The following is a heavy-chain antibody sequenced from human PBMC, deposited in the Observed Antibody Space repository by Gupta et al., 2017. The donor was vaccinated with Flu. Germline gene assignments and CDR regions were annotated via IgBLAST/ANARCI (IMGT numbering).Heavy chain of an antibody. CDR2: IWYDGSTK. Sequence: QVQLVESGGGVVQPGRSLRLSCAASGVIFSSHGMHWVRQAPGKGLEWVAVIWYDGSTKYYSDSVKGRFTISRDSSKNTLYLQMNSLRAEDTAVYYCARDRRALHHDGCDVWGQGTMVTVSS. J-gene: IGHJ3*01. CDR1: GVIFSSHG. V-gene: IGHV3-33*01. CDR3: ARDRRALHHDGCDV. D-gene: IGHD3-10*01.